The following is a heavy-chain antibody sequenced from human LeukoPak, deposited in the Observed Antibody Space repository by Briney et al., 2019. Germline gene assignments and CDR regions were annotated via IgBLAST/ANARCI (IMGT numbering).Heavy chain of an antibody. Sequence: GGSLSLSCAASGFTFSSYWMHWVRQVPGKGLVWVARINPGGSSITYADSVKGRFTISRDNAKNTLYLQMDSLRAEDTGVYYCARSNQADDYWGQGTLVTVSS. V-gene: IGHV3-74*01. CDR1: GFTFSSYW. CDR3: ARSNQADDY. J-gene: IGHJ4*02. CDR2: INPGGSSI. D-gene: IGHD1-14*01.